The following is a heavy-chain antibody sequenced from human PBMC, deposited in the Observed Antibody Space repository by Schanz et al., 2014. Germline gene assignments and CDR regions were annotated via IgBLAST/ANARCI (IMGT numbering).Heavy chain of an antibody. V-gene: IGHV3-11*05. D-gene: IGHD3-10*01. CDR3: AKGRFGELSAFDI. J-gene: IGHJ3*02. CDR1: GFSFSDYY. Sequence: VQLAESGGGLVQPGGSLRLSCAASGFSFSDYYMSWIRQAPGKGLEWVSSISYGTSYIYYAESVKGRFTISRDNSKNTLYLQMNSLRAEDTAVYYCAKGRFGELSAFDIWGQGTMVTVSS. CDR2: ISYGTSYI.